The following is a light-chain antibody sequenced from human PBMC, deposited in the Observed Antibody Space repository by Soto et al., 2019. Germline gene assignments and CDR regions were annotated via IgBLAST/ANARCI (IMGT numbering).Light chain of an antibody. CDR3: SSFAGSNTLV. V-gene: IGLV2-8*01. J-gene: IGLJ2*01. Sequence: QSVLTQPPSASGSPGQSVTISCTGTSSDVGGYNYVSWYQQHPGKAPKLMMYEVSRRPAGVPDRFSGSKSGNAAYMTVSGLLALDEGDYYCSSFAGSNTLVFGGGTKLPVL. CDR2: EVS. CDR1: SSDVGGYNY.